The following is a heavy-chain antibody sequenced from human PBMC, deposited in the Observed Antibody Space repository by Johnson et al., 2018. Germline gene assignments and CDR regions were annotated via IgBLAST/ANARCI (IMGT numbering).Heavy chain of an antibody. V-gene: IGHV3-21*01. D-gene: IGHD3-22*01. Sequence: EVQLLESGGGLVQPGGSLGLSCAASGFTFSSYSMNWVRQAPGKGLEWVSSISSSSSYIYYADSVKGRFTISIDNAKNSLYLHMNSLRAGDTAVYYRASDDLRDSSGYRAGLDAFDIWGQGTMVTVSS. CDR2: ISSSSSYI. CDR3: ASDDLRDSSGYRAGLDAFDI. J-gene: IGHJ3*02. CDR1: GFTFSSYS.